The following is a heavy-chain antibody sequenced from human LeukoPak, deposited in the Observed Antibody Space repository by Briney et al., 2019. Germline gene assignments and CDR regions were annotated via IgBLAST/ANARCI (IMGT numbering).Heavy chain of an antibody. V-gene: IGHV3-21*04. CDR3: AKDTAMGTRPGILDY. CDR2: ISSSSSYI. Sequence: GGSLRLSCAASGFTFSSYSMNWVRQAPGKGLEWVSSISSSSSYIYYADSVKGRFTISRDNAKNSLYLQMNSLRAEDMALYYCAKDTAMGTRPGILDYWGQGTLVTVSS. D-gene: IGHD5-18*01. CDR1: GFTFSSYS. J-gene: IGHJ4*02.